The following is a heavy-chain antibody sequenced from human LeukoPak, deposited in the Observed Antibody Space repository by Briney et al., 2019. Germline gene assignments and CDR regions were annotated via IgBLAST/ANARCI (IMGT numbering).Heavy chain of an antibody. CDR2: ISTSTSSSNI. D-gene: IGHD2-2*01. CDR3: AREIDCSSASCYDPEGPYAFDV. J-gene: IGHJ3*01. CDR1: GFTFSDYY. V-gene: IGHV3-69-1*01. Sequence: NPGGSLRLSCAASGFTFSDYYMSWIRQAPGKGLDWVSSISTSTSSSNIYYADSVKGRFTISRDDAKNSVYLQMNALRPEDTAMYYCAREIDCSSASCYDPEGPYAFDVWGQGTMVIVSS.